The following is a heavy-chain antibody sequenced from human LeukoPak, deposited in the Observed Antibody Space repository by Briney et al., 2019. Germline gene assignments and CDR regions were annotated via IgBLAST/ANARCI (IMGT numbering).Heavy chain of an antibody. V-gene: IGHV1-46*01. D-gene: IGHD3-3*01. CDR1: GYTFTGYY. CDR3: AKPYYDFWSGYPGD. Sequence: ASVKVSCKASGYTFTGYYMHWVRQAPGQGLEWMGIINPSGGSTSYAQKFQGRVTMTRDMSTSTVYMELSSLRSEDTAVYYCAKPYYDFWSGYPGDWGQGTLVTVSS. CDR2: INPSGGST. J-gene: IGHJ4*02.